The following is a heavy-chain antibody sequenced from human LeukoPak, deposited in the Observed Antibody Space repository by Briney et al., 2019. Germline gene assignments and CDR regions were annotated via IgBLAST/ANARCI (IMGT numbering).Heavy chain of an antibody. CDR2: INWKTGNG. Sequence: GGSLRLSCAVSGFNFNDYAMHWVRQATGRGLGWVSGINWKTGNGIYADSLKGRLTISRDNAKNSLYLQMSSLRAEDTALYYCTRRAARWQFDLWGRGTLLTVSA. J-gene: IGHJ2*01. V-gene: IGHV3-9*01. CDR1: GFNFNDYA. CDR3: TRRAARWQFDL. D-gene: IGHD5-24*01.